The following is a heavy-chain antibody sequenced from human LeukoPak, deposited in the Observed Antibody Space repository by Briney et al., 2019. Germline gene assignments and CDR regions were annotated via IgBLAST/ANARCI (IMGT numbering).Heavy chain of an antibody. Sequence: SETLSLTCTVSGGSISSYYWSWIRQPAGKGLEWIGRIYTSGSTNYNPSLKSRVTMSVDTSKNQFSLKLSSVTAADTAVYYCAKSHPYYYDSSGYEFDYWGQGTLVTVSS. J-gene: IGHJ4*02. D-gene: IGHD3-22*01. V-gene: IGHV4-4*07. CDR2: IYTSGST. CDR1: GGSISSYY. CDR3: AKSHPYYYDSSGYEFDY.